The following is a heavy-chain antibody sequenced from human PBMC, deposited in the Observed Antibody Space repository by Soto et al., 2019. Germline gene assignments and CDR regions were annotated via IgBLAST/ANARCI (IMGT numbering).Heavy chain of an antibody. CDR1: GFTVSNNY. J-gene: IGHJ4*02. CDR3: AAQRGGGGY. V-gene: IGHV3-66*03. Sequence: EVQLVESGGGLIQPGGSLRLSCAVSGFTVSNNYMSWVRQAPGKGLEGVSVIYSGGYTAYGDSVKGRFTISRDNSKNTPNIPKNGLSTDATGMLSCAAQRGGGGYWGQGTLVTVSS. D-gene: IGHD3-10*01. CDR2: IYSGGYT.